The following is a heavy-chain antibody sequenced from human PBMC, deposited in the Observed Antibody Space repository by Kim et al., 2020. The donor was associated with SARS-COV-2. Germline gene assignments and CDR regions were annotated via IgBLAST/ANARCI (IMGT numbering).Heavy chain of an antibody. CDR1: RFTFSAYH. J-gene: IGHJ5*02. CDR3: AREAITIFWGCFDA. CDR2: ISGSGSKI. Sequence: GGSLRLSCAASRFTFSAYHMSWIRQAPGKGLEWVASISGSGSKIYYGDSVKGRFTISRDNAKNSLYLQMNSLRAEDTAVYYCAREAITIFWGCFDAWGQGSLVSVSS. V-gene: IGHV3-11*01. D-gene: IGHD3-9*01.